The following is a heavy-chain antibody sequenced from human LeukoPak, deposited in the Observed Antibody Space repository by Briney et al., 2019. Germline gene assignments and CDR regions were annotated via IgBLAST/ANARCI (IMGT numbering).Heavy chain of an antibody. J-gene: IGHJ4*02. CDR2: ISGGGGGT. V-gene: IGHV3-23*01. Sequence: PGGSLRLSCAASGFTFSSYGMTWVRQAPGKGLEWVSAISGGGGGTYYADSVQGRFTISRDNSKNTLFLQMNSPRAEDTAVYYCAKLGSSTTWRYFHYWGQGTLVTVSS. CDR1: GFTFSSYG. D-gene: IGHD6-13*01. CDR3: AKLGSSTTWRYFHY.